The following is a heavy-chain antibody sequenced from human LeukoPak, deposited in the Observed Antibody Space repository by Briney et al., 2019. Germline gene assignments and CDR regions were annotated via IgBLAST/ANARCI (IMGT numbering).Heavy chain of an antibody. V-gene: IGHV3-23*01. D-gene: IGHD2-15*01. J-gene: IGHJ4*02. Sequence: GGSLRLSCGASGFTFSNYAMTWVRQAPGKGLEWVSSIEGGSGGAFYADSGRGRFTISRDSSKNTLYVQMNSLRADDTAVYYCAKIMALYCSGGSCNEIDYWGQGTLVTVSS. CDR3: AKIMALYCSGGSCNEIDY. CDR2: IEGGSGGA. CDR1: GFTFSNYA.